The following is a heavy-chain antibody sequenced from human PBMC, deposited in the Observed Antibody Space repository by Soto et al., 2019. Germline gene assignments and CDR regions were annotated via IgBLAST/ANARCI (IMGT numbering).Heavy chain of an antibody. CDR1: GGSVSSGSYY. Sequence: SETLSPTCTVSGGSVSSGSYYWSWIRQPPGKGLEWIGYIYYSGSTNYNPSLKSRVTTSVDTSKNQFSLKLSSVTAADTAVYYCAREVGEVAGTGYYYYGMDVWGQGTTVTVSS. CDR2: IYYSGST. V-gene: IGHV4-61*01. J-gene: IGHJ6*02. D-gene: IGHD6-19*01. CDR3: AREVGEVAGTGYYYYGMDV.